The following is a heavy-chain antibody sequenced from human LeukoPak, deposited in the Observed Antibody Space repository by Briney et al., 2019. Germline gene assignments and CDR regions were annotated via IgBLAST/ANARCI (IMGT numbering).Heavy chain of an antibody. V-gene: IGHV4-59*01. CDR1: GHSISSYY. J-gene: IGHJ4*02. D-gene: IGHD6-6*01. Sequence: SETLSLTCTVSGHSISSYYWSWIRQPPGKGLEWIGFIYYSGSTNYNPSLKSRVTISVDTSKNQFSLKLSSVTAADTAVYYCARAMSIAARLQTIFDYWGQGTLVTVSS. CDR3: ARAMSIAARLQTIFDY. CDR2: IYYSGST.